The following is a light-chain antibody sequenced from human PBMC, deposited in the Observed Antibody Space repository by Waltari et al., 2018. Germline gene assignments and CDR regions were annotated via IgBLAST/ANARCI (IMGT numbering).Light chain of an antibody. CDR2: EGS. Sequence: QSALTQPASVSGSPGQSITISCTATSSDVGSSNLVSWYQQHPGKAPKLMIYEGSKRPSGVSNRFSGSKSGNTASLTISGLQAEDEADYYCCSYAGSSTYVFGTGTKVTVL. V-gene: IGLV2-23*01. CDR1: SSDVGSSNL. J-gene: IGLJ1*01. CDR3: CSYAGSSTYV.